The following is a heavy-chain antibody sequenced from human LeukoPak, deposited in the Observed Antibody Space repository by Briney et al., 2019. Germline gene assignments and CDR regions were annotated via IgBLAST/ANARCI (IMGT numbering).Heavy chain of an antibody. Sequence: SETLSLTCTVSGGSISSSSYYWSWIRQPPGKGLEWIGEINHSGSTNYNPSLKSRVTISVDTSKNQFSLKLGSVTAADTAVYYCARLSTSGYSYYFDYWGQGTLVTVSS. CDR1: GGSISSSSYY. CDR3: ARLSTSGYSYYFDY. D-gene: IGHD3-22*01. CDR2: INHSGST. V-gene: IGHV4-39*07. J-gene: IGHJ4*02.